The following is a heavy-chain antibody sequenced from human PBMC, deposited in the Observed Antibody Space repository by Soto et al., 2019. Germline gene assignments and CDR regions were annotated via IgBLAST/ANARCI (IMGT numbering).Heavy chain of an antibody. V-gene: IGHV1-18*01. CDR1: GYTFTSYG. D-gene: IGHD3-3*01. CDR2: ISAYNGNT. J-gene: IGHJ4*02. CDR3: ARGGSQAYYDFWSGYYHDY. Sequence: ASVKVSCKASGYTFTSYGISWVRQAPGQGLEWMGWISAYNGNTNYAQKLQGRVTMTTDTSTSTAYMELRSLRSDDTAVYYCARGGSQAYYDFWSGYYHDYWGQRTPVTVSS.